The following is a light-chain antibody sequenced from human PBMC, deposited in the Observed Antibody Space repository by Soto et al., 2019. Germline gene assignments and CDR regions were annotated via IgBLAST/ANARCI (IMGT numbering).Light chain of an antibody. CDR1: SSNMGSIT. CDR3: ATWDVSLSGWV. CDR2: SND. Sequence: QSVLTQAPSASGPPGQRVTISCSRGSSNMGSITVNWYQVLPGTAPKLLIYSNDQRPSGVPDRFSGSKSGTSASLAISGLQSGDEADYFCATWDVSLSGWVFGGGTKLTVL. V-gene: IGLV1-44*01. J-gene: IGLJ3*02.